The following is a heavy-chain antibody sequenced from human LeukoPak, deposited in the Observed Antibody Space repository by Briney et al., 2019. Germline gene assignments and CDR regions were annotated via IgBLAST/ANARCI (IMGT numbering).Heavy chain of an antibody. D-gene: IGHD3-22*01. CDR3: ARDPPNDYYDSSGYR. CDR1: GVTFTSYS. V-gene: IGHV3-21*01. CDR2: ISSSGSYI. J-gene: IGHJ5*02. Sequence: GGSLRLSCAASGVTFTSYSMNWVRQAPGKGLEWVSSISSSGSYIYYADSVKGRFTISRDNAKNSLYLQMNSLRAEDTAVYYCARDPPNDYYDSSGYRWGQGTLVTVSS.